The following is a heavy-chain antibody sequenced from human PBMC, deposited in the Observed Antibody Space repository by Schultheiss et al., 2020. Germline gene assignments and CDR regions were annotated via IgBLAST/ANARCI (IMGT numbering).Heavy chain of an antibody. Sequence: ASVKVSCKASGYTFTGYYMHWVRQAPGQGLEWMGWINPNSGGTNYAQKFQGWVTMTRDTSISTAYMELSRLRSDDTAVYYCARGIVVVPAATAHYYYGMDVWGQGTTVTVSS. CDR2: INPNSGGT. V-gene: IGHV1-2*04. D-gene: IGHD2-2*01. J-gene: IGHJ6*02. CDR1: GYTFTGYY. CDR3: ARGIVVVPAATAHYYYGMDV.